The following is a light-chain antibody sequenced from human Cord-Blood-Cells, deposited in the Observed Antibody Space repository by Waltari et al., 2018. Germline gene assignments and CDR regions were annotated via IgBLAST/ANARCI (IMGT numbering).Light chain of an antibody. V-gene: IGKV3-11*01. CDR3: QQRSNWPRLT. CDR2: DAA. J-gene: IGKJ4*01. CDR1: QSVSSY. Sequence: EIVLTQSLATLSLSPGERAPLSCRASQSVSSYIAWYQQKPGQAPRLLIYDAANSATGIPARFSGSGCGTDFTLTISSLEPEDFAVYYCQQRSNWPRLTFGGGTKVEIK.